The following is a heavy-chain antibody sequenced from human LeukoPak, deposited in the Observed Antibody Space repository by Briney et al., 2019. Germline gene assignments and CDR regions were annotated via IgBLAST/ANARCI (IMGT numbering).Heavy chain of an antibody. CDR1: GYIFISYA. Sequence: GASVKVSCKASGYIFISYAMHWVRQAPGQRLEWMGWINAGNGNTKYSQKFQGRVTITRDTSASTAYMELSSLRSEDTAVYYCARAPGSGSYSVFDYWGQGTLVTVSS. CDR2: INAGNGNT. CDR3: ARAPGSGSYSVFDY. V-gene: IGHV1-3*01. D-gene: IGHD1-26*01. J-gene: IGHJ4*02.